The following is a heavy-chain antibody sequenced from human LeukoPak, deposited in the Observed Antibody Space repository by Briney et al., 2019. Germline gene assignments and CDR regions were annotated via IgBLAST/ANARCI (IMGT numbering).Heavy chain of an antibody. J-gene: IGHJ4*02. Sequence: GGSLRLSCAASGFTFSSYSMNWLRQAPGKGLEWVSSISSSSSYIYYADSVKGRFTISRDNAKNSLYLQMNSLRAEDTAVYYCARTYDFWSGTTDYWGQGTLVTVSS. V-gene: IGHV3-21*01. CDR1: GFTFSSYS. CDR2: ISSSSSYI. D-gene: IGHD3-3*01. CDR3: ARTYDFWSGTTDY.